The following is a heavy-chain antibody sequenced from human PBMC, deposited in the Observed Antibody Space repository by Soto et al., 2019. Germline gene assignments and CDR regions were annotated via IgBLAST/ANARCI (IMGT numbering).Heavy chain of an antibody. V-gene: IGHV3-21*01. D-gene: IGHD1-1*01. J-gene: IGHJ3*01. CDR1: GFTFNSYT. CDR3: ARYDAFKAFDL. CDR2: ISTARSAI. Sequence: EVQLVESGGGLVKPGGSLRLSCATSGFTFNSYTMNWVRQPPGKGLEWVASISTARSAIDFADSVKGRFTISRDNVNNSVFLQMKSLRAEDTGIYYCARYDAFKAFDLWGQGTMVTVSS.